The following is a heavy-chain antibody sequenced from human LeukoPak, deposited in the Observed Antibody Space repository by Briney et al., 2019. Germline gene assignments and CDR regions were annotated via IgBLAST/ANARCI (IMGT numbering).Heavy chain of an antibody. CDR3: ARDAPRRVAAAGTFDY. D-gene: IGHD6-13*01. CDR1: GFTFSSYA. CDR2: INHSGST. V-gene: IGHV4-34*01. Sequence: PGGSLRLSCAASGFTFSSYAMSWVRQAPGKGLEWIGEINHSGSTNYNPSLKSRVTISVDTSKNQFSLKLSSVTAADTAVYYCARDAPRRVAAAGTFDYWGQGTLVTVSS. J-gene: IGHJ4*02.